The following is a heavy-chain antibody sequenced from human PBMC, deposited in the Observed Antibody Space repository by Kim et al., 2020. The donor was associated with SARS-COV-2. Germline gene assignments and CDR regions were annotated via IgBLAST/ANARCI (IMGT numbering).Heavy chain of an antibody. CDR3: ARGRYETSGYYSQ. J-gene: IGHJ4*02. CDR2: INGDWSST. V-gene: IGHV3-74*01. Sequence: GGSLRLSCAASGFTFSDYWMHWVRQAPGKGLIWVSRINGDWSSTSGADSVKGRFTISRDNAKNTLYLQMSSLRAEDTAVYYCARGRYETSGYYSQWGQGTLVTVSS. CDR1: GFTFSDYW. D-gene: IGHD3-22*01.